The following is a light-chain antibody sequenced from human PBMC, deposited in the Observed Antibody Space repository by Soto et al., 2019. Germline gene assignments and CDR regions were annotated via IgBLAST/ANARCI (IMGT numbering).Light chain of an antibody. Sequence: IQMTQSPSTLSASVGDRVTITCRASQSISSWLAWYQQKTGKAPKLLIYKASNLESGVPSRFSGSGSGTEFTLAISSLQPDDFATYYCQEYSTYARTFGQGTKVDIK. V-gene: IGKV1-5*03. CDR2: KAS. CDR1: QSISSW. J-gene: IGKJ1*01. CDR3: QEYSTYART.